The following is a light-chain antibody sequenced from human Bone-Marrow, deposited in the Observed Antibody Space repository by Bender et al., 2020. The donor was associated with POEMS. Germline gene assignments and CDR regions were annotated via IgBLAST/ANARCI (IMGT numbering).Light chain of an antibody. CDR1: RSDVGGYNY. J-gene: IGLJ2*01. CDR2: DVS. Sequence: QSALTQPASVSGSPGQSITISCTGTRSDVGGYNYISWYQQHPGTVPKLMIYDVSHWPSGVSHRFLGSKSGNTASLTIPGLQADDEADYYCAAYTGTTVVFGGGTKLTVL. V-gene: IGLV2-14*01. CDR3: AAYTGTTVV.